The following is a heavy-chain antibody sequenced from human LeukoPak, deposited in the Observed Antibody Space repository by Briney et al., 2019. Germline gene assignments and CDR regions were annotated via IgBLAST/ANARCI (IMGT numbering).Heavy chain of an antibody. CDR3: TRDRSRAEDD. CDR1: GFTFSGHW. V-gene: IGHV3-7*01. J-gene: IGHJ4*02. D-gene: IGHD1-14*01. Sequence: GGSLRLSCAASGFTFSGHWMSWVRQAPGKGLEWVANINQGGSDKYYVDSVKGRFTISRDNANNLLYLQMNSLRGEDTAVYYGTRDRSRAEDDWGQGTLVTVSS. CDR2: INQGGSDK.